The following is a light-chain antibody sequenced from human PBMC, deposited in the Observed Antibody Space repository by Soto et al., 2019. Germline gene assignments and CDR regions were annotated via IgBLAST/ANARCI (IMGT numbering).Light chain of an antibody. CDR1: SSNIGSYT. Sequence: QSVLTQPPSASGTPGQRVTISCSGSSSNIGSYTVNWYQQLPGTAPELLIYSNNQRPSGVPDRFSGSKSGTSASLAISGLQSEAEADYYLAPWDDSLNGYVFGTGTKVTVL. CDR2: SNN. J-gene: IGLJ1*01. V-gene: IGLV1-44*01. CDR3: APWDDSLNGYV.